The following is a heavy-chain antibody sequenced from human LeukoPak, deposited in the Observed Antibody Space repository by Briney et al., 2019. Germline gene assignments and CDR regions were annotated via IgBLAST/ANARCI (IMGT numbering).Heavy chain of an antibody. V-gene: IGHV3-74*01. CDR1: GFTLSGYW. Sequence: GGSLRLSCAASGFTLSGYWMHWVRQAPGEGLVWVSRINSDGITTSYADSVKGRLTVSRDNAKNTLYLQMNSLRAEDTAVYYCARDGSLPDYWGQGTLVTVSS. CDR3: ARDGSLPDY. J-gene: IGHJ4*02. CDR2: INSDGITT.